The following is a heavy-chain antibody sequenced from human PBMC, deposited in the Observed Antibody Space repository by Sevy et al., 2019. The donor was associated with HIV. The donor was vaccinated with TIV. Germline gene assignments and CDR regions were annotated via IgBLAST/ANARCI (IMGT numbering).Heavy chain of an antibody. Sequence: GGSLRLSCAASGFTFSIYAMSWVRQAPGKGLEWVSGISGSYNSTYYADSVKGRFTISRDNSKNTLYLQMNSLRAEDTAVYYCAKDLHYDTSLFDYWGQGTLVTVSS. CDR3: AKDLHYDTSLFDY. V-gene: IGHV3-23*01. CDR1: GFTFSIYA. CDR2: ISGSYNST. J-gene: IGHJ4*02. D-gene: IGHD3-22*01.